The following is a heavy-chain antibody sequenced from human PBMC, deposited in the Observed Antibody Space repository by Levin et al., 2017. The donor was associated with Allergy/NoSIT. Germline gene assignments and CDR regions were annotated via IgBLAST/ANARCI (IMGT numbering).Heavy chain of an antibody. CDR1: GFTFSDYY. CDR2: ISSSSSYT. V-gene: IGHV3-11*05. D-gene: IGHD3-22*01. Sequence: GESLKISCAASGFTFSDYYMSWIRQAPGKGLEWVSYISSSSSYTNYADSVKGRFTISRDNAKNSLYLQMNSLRAEDTAVYYCARGAYYDSSGYYYIDYWGQGTLVTVSS. CDR3: ARGAYYDSSGYYYIDY. J-gene: IGHJ4*02.